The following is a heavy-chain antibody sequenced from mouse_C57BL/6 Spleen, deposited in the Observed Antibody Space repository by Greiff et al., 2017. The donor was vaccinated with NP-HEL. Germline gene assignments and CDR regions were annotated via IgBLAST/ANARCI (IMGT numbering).Heavy chain of an antibody. J-gene: IGHJ4*01. CDR2: IHPNSGST. CDR1: GYTFTSYW. D-gene: IGHD1-1*01. Sequence: VQLQQPGAELVKPGASVKLSCKASGYTFTSYWMHWVKQRPGQGLEWIGMIHPNSGSTNYNEKFKSKATLTVDKSSSTAYMQLSSLTSEDSAVYYCARPIYYYGSSYYYAMDYWGQGTSVTVSS. V-gene: IGHV1-64*01. CDR3: ARPIYYYGSSYYYAMDY.